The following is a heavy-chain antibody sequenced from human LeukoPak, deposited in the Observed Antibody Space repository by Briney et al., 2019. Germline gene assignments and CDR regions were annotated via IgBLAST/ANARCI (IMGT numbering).Heavy chain of an antibody. J-gene: IGHJ3*02. Sequence: RGASVKVSCKASGYTFTGYYMHWVRQAPGQGLEWMGWINPNSGGTNYAQKFQGRVTMTRDTSISTAYMELSRLRSDDTAVYYCVRDQARGFTYSYAFDIWGQGTTVAASS. CDR2: INPNSGGT. D-gene: IGHD5-18*01. CDR3: VRDQARGFTYSYAFDI. CDR1: GYTFTGYY. V-gene: IGHV1-2*02.